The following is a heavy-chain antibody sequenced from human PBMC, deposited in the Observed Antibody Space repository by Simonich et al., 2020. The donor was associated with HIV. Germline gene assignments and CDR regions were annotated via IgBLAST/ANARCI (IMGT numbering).Heavy chain of an antibody. CDR2: IYYSGST. CDR1: GGSISSYY. Sequence: QVQLQESGPGLVKPSETLSLTCTVSGGSISSYYWSWIRQPQGKGLGWIGDIYYSGSTNSNPSLKVRVTISVDTSKNQFSLKLSSVTAADTAVYYCARLIRGSAFDIWGQGTMVTVSS. J-gene: IGHJ3*02. V-gene: IGHV4-59*08. D-gene: IGHD3-3*01. CDR3: ARLIRGSAFDI.